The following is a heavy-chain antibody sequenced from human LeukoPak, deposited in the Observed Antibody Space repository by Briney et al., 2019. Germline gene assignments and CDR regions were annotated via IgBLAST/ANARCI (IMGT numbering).Heavy chain of an antibody. CDR1: GYTLTELS. J-gene: IGHJ4*02. CDR2: FDPEDGET. Sequence: GASVKVSCKVSGYTLTELSMHWVRQAPGKGLEWMGGFDPEDGETIYAQKFQGRVTMTGDTSTDTAYMGLSSLRSEDTAVYYCATATVAGSIDYWGQGTLVTVSS. D-gene: IGHD6-19*01. V-gene: IGHV1-24*01. CDR3: ATATVAGSIDY.